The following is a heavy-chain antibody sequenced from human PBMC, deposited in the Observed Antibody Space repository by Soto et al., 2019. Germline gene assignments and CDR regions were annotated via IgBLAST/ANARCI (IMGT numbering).Heavy chain of an antibody. CDR2: INHSGST. CDR3: ARTGTYDILTGYPIDY. Sequence: SETLSLTCAVYGGSFSGYYWSWIRQPPGKGLEWIGEINHSGSTNYNPSLKSRVTISVDTSKNQFSLKLSSVTAADTAVYYCARTGTYDILTGYPIDYWGQGTLVTVSS. V-gene: IGHV4-34*01. CDR1: GGSFSGYY. D-gene: IGHD3-9*01. J-gene: IGHJ4*02.